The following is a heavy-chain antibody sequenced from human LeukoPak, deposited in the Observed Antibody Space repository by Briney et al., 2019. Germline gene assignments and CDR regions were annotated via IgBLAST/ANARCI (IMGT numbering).Heavy chain of an antibody. CDR3: ARDNGHGDYKVGYYYYGMDV. Sequence: GASVKDSCKASGGTFSSYAISWVRQAPGQGLEWMGRIIPILGIANYAQKFQGRVTITADKSTSTAYMELSSLRSEYTAVYYCARDNGHGDYKVGYYYYGMDVWGQGTTVTVSS. CDR1: GGTFSSYA. D-gene: IGHD4-17*01. V-gene: IGHV1-69*04. CDR2: IIPILGIA. J-gene: IGHJ6*02.